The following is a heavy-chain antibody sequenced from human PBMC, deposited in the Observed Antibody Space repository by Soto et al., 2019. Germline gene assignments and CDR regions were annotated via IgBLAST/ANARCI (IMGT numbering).Heavy chain of an antibody. J-gene: IGHJ6*02. CDR2: MSPNSGAT. CDR3: ARGVDAGVDV. V-gene: IGHV1-8*01. D-gene: IGHD1-1*01. CDR1: GYTFTSYD. Sequence: QVQLVQSGAEVTKPGASVKVSCKASGYTFTSYDINWVRQATGQGLEWMGWMSPNSGATGYAQKFQGRVTMTRDTSKSTVYMELSNLRSEDTAIYYCARGVDAGVDVWGQGSTVTVSS.